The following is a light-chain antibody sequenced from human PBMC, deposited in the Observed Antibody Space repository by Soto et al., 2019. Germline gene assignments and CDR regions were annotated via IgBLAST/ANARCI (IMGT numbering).Light chain of an antibody. Sequence: QPVLTQPPSASGTPGQRVTISCSGSRSNIGSNDVSWYQQLPGPAPKLLIYNDNQRPSGVTARFSASKSGTSASLAISGLQSEDEADYYCAAWDDSLNARGVFGGGTKLTVL. CDR3: AAWDDSLNARGV. J-gene: IGLJ3*02. CDR2: NDN. V-gene: IGLV1-44*01. CDR1: RSNIGSND.